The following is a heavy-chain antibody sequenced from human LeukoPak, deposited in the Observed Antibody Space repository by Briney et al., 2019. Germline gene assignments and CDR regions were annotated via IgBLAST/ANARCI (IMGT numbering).Heavy chain of an antibody. V-gene: IGHV5-51*01. CDR1: GYSFSTYW. J-gene: IGHJ4*02. CDR2: IWPGDSDD. CDR3: ARLGSRRDADKTSGLAYFDN. Sequence: GESLKISCKGSGYSFSTYWIAWVRQMPGKGLEWMGIIWPGDSDDRYSTSFQGQVKISADKSSSTAYLQWSSLKASDTAIDYCARLGSRRDADKTSGLAYFDNWGQGTPVTVSS. D-gene: IGHD2-15*01.